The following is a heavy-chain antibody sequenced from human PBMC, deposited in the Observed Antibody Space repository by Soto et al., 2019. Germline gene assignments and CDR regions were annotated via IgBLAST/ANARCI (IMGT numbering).Heavy chain of an antibody. CDR1: GHSISSGYY. CDR2: IYYSGST. J-gene: IGHJ4*02. CDR3: ARVRVGGLDY. D-gene: IGHD3-10*01. V-gene: IGHV4-61*01. Sequence: SETLSLTCVVSGHSISSGYYWGWIRQPPGKGLEWIGYIYYSGSTNYNPSLKSRVTISVDTSKNQFSLKLSSVTAADTAVYYCARVRVGGLDYWGQGTLVTVSS.